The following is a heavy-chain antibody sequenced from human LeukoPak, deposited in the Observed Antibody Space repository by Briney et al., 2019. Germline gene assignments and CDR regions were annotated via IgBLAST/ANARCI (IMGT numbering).Heavy chain of an antibody. CDR1: GGSISSSSYY. CDR2: IYYSGST. D-gene: IGHD3-16*01. J-gene: IGHJ4*02. CDR3: ARIRRCRQNDYVVGIVDY. Sequence: SETLSLTCTVSGGSISSSSYYWGWIRQPPGKGLEWIGSIYYSGSTYYNPSLKSRVTISVDTSKNQLSLKLSSVTAADTAVYYCARIRRCRQNDYVVGIVDYWGQGTLVTVSS. V-gene: IGHV4-39*07.